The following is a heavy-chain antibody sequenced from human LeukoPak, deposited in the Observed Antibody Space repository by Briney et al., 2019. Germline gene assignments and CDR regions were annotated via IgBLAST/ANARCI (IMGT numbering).Heavy chain of an antibody. V-gene: IGHV3-7*01. J-gene: IGHJ3*02. CDR2: INQDGSGR. CDR1: GFTFSSYW. CDR3: ARDKAPAVSDI. D-gene: IGHD6-13*01. Sequence: GGPLRLSCAASGFTFSSYWMNWVRQAPGKGLEWVANINQDGSGRYYVDSVKGRFTISRDDAKNSLYLQMSSLRAEDTAVYYCARDKAPAVSDIWGLGTMVTVSS.